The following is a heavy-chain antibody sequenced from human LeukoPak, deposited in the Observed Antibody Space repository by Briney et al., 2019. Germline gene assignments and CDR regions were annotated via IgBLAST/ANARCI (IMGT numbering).Heavy chain of an antibody. V-gene: IGHV4-31*03. CDR1: GGSISSGGYY. D-gene: IGHD6-13*01. J-gene: IGHJ5*02. CDR3: ARGVRQQLVWNWFDP. CDR2: IYYSGST. Sequence: SETLSLTCTVSGGSISSGGYYWSWIRQHPGKGLEWIVNIYYSGSTYYNPSLKSRLTISVYTSKNQFSLKLSSVTAADTAVYYCARGVRQQLVWNWFDPWGQGTLVTVSS.